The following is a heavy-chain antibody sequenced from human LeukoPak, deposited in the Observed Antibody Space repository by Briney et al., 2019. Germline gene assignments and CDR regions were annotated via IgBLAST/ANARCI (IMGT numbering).Heavy chain of an antibody. Sequence: SETLSLTCGVSGGSISTTNWWTWVRQPPGEGLEWIGEVHLSGRTHYNPSLESRVTMSVDMSENHISLRLTSVTAADTAVYYCAREGGPYRPLDYSGQGTLITVSS. CDR2: VHLSGRT. V-gene: IGHV4-4*02. J-gene: IGHJ4*02. CDR3: AREGGPYRPLDY. CDR1: GGSISTTNW.